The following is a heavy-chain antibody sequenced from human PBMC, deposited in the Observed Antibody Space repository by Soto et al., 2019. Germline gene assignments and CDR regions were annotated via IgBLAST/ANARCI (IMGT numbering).Heavy chain of an antibody. CDR1: GGSFSGYY. D-gene: IGHD3-10*01. Sequence: SETLSLTCAVYGGSFSGYYWSWIRQPPGKGLEWIGEINHSGSTNYNPSLKSRVTISVDTSKNQFSLKLSSVTAADTAVYYCARGRGHFDYWGQGTLVTVSS. V-gene: IGHV4-34*01. J-gene: IGHJ4*02. CDR3: ARGRGHFDY. CDR2: INHSGST.